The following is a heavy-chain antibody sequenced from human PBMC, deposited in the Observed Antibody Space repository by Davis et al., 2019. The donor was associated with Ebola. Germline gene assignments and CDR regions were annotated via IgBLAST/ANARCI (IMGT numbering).Heavy chain of an antibody. CDR3: ARDINYYGMDV. CDR2: IRGDGGST. CDR1: GFTFDDYA. Sequence: GGSLRLSCAASGFTFDDYAMHWVRQAPGKGLEWVSLIRGDGGSTYYADSVKGRFTISRDNAKNSLYLQMNSLRAEDTAVYYCARDINYYGMDVWGQGTTVTVSS. J-gene: IGHJ6*02. V-gene: IGHV3-43*02.